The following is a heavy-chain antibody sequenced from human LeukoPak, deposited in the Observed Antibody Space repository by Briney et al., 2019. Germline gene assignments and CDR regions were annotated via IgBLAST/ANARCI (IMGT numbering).Heavy chain of an antibody. D-gene: IGHD3-3*01. CDR3: ARGKTYQIFGVALDAFDI. CDR2: ISAYNGNT. J-gene: IGHJ3*02. Sequence: GASVKVSCKASGYTFTSYGISWVRQAPGQGLEWMGWISAYNGNTNYAQKLQGRVTMTTDTSTSTAYMELRSLRSDDTAVYYCARGKTYQIFGVALDAFDIWGQGTMVTVS. CDR1: GYTFTSYG. V-gene: IGHV1-18*01.